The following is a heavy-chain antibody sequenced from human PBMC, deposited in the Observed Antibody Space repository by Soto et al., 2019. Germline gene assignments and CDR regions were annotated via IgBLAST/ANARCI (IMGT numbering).Heavy chain of an antibody. V-gene: IGHV3-30-3*01. D-gene: IGHD1-26*01. CDR2: ISYDGSNK. CDR3: ARDSENGSYTFDFDY. J-gene: IGHJ4*02. CDR1: GFTFSSYA. Sequence: GGSLRLSCAASGFTFSSYAMHWVRQAPGKGLEWVAVISYDGSNKYYADSVKGRFTISRDNSKNTLYLQMNSLRAEDTAVYYCARDSENGSYTFDFDYWGQGTLVTVSS.